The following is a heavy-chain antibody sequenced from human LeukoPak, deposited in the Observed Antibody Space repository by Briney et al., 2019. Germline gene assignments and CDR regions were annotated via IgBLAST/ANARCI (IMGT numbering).Heavy chain of an antibody. CDR2: ISESSSFI. V-gene: IGHV3-21*01. CDR1: GFTFRNYN. CDR3: ARQRGYCSSGVCRGWFDP. Sequence: PGGSLRLSCAASGFTFRNYNMNWFRQAPGKGLEWVSSISESSSFIQYADSLKGRFAISRDNAKNSLYLQMNSLRAEDTAVYYCARQRGYCSSGVCRGWFDPWGQGTLVTVSS. J-gene: IGHJ5*02. D-gene: IGHD2-2*01.